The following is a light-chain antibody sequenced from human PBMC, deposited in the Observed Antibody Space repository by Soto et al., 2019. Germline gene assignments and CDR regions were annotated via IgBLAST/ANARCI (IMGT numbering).Light chain of an antibody. J-gene: IGLJ2*01. CDR1: SSDVGGYNY. V-gene: IGLV2-8*01. CDR3: SSFAGGGNPVL. Sequence: QSALTQPPSASGSLGQSVTISCTGTSSDVGGYNYVCWHQQHPGKAPNVMIYEVTQRPPGVPDRFSGSKSGNTASLTVSGLQAEDEADYYWSSFAGGGNPVLLGGGTKVTVL. CDR2: EVT.